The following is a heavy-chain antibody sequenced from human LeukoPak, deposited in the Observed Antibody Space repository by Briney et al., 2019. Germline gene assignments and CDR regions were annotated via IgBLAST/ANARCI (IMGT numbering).Heavy chain of an antibody. D-gene: IGHD6-13*01. CDR2: IYYSGST. J-gene: IGHJ5*02. CDR1: GGSFSGYY. Sequence: PSETLSLTCAVYGGSFSGYYWGWIRQPPGKGLEWIGSIYYSGSTYYNPSLKSRVTISVDTSKNQFSLKLSSVTAADTAVYYCARLSIAAAGVPPETWFDPWGQGTLVTVSS. V-gene: IGHV4-39*01. CDR3: ARLSIAAAGVPPETWFDP.